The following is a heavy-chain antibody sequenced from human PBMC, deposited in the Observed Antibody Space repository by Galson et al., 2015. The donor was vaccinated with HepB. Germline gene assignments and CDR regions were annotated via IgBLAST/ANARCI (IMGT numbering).Heavy chain of an antibody. CDR2: VYPGDSDT. D-gene: IGHD1-26*01. V-gene: IGHV5-51*03. J-gene: IGHJ4*02. CDR3: ARGGVGATMGLYYSDY. Sequence: VKKPGESLKISCKGSGYRFTDYWIGWVRQMPGKGLEWMGSVYPGDSDTRYSPSFQGHVTISADKSISTAYLQWGSLKASDTAMFFCARGGVGATMGLYYSDYWGQGNLVTVSS. CDR1: GYRFTDYW.